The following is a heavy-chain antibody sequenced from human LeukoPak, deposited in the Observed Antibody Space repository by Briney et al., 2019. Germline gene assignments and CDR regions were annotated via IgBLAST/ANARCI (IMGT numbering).Heavy chain of an antibody. D-gene: IGHD1-14*01. CDR3: ARGVEPLAANTLAY. Sequence: PGGSLRLSCAASGFTVITNDMTWVRQAPGKGLEWVSVLYSDDNTKYADSVQGRFTISRDNSKNTLYLEMNSLGPDDTAVYYCARGVEPLAANTLAYWGQGTLVTVSS. J-gene: IGHJ4*02. CDR2: LYSDDNT. V-gene: IGHV3-53*01. CDR1: GFTVITND.